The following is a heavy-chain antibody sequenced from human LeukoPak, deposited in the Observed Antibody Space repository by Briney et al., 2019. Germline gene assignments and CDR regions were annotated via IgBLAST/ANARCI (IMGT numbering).Heavy chain of an antibody. CDR2: I. Sequence: GGSLRLSCAASGFTFSTYWMTWVRQAPGKGLEWVANIKGRFTISRDNANNAVYLQMDTLRVEDTAVYYCARGLIYFEVWGQGTLVSVSS. CDR3: ARGLIYFEV. J-gene: IGHJ4*02. CDR1: GFTFSTYW. V-gene: IGHV3-7*04. D-gene: IGHD3-9*01.